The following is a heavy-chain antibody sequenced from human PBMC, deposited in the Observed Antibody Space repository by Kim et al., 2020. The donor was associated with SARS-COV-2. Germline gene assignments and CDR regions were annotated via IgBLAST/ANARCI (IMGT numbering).Heavy chain of an antibody. J-gene: IGHJ2*01. CDR2: INHSGST. CDR3: ARENMVRGVIIPRRWYFDL. CDR1: GGSFSGYY. D-gene: IGHD3-10*01. V-gene: IGHV4-34*01. Sequence: SETLSLTCAVYGGSFSGYYWSWIRQPPGKGLEWIGEINHSGSTNYNPSLKSRVTISVDTSKNQFSLKLSSVTAADTAVYYCARENMVRGVIIPRRWYFDLWGRGTLVTVSS.